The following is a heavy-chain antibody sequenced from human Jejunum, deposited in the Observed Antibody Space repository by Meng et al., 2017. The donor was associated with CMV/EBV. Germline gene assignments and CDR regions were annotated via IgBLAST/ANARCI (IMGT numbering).Heavy chain of an antibody. V-gene: IGHV3-7*01. CDR2: INQDGSQR. Sequence: SGFTFNNYWMNWVRQTPGKGLEWVATINQDGSQRYYLDSVKGRFSISRDNAKNSLFPQMNGLRADDTALYYCARDPPGDGGVTSDYWGQGILVTVSS. J-gene: IGHJ4*02. CDR3: ARDPPGDGGVTSDY. CDR1: GFTFNNYW. D-gene: IGHD7-27*01.